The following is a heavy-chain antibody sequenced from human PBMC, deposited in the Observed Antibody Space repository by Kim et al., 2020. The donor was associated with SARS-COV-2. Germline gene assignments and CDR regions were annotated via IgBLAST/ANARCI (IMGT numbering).Heavy chain of an antibody. CDR3: ARAAIVVVVAPYFQH. J-gene: IGHJ1*01. Sequence: PALKSRVTISVDTSKNQFSLKLSSVTAADTAVYYCARAAIVVVVAPYFQHWGQGTLVTVSS. V-gene: IGHV4-39*07. D-gene: IGHD2-15*01.